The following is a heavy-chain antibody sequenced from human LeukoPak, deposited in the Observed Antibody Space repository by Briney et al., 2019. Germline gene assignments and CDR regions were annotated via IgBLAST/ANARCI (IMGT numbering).Heavy chain of an antibody. CDR1: GGSISSSSYY. V-gene: IGHV4-39*07. J-gene: IGHJ4*02. CDR2: IYYSGST. Sequence: SETLSLTCTVSGGSISSSSYYWGWIRQPPGKGLEWIGSIYYSGSTYYNPSLKSRVTISVDTSKNQFSLKLSSVTAADTAVYYCARGDRYSYGYGGYGYWGQGTLVTVSS. CDR3: ARGDRYSYGYGGYGY. D-gene: IGHD5-18*01.